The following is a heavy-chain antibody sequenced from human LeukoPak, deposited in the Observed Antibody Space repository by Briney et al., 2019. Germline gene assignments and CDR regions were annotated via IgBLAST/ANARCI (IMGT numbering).Heavy chain of an antibody. V-gene: IGHV4-4*07. CDR3: ARDRFSGRYGSGRVYYMDV. CDR1: GGSISSYY. CDR2: IYTSGST. D-gene: IGHD3-10*01. J-gene: IGHJ6*03. Sequence: SETLSLTCTVSGGSISSYYWSWIRQPAGKGLEWIGRIYTSGSTNYNPSLKSRVTMSVDTSKNQFFLKLSSVTAADTAVYYCARDRFSGRYGSGRVYYMDVWGKGTTVTVSS.